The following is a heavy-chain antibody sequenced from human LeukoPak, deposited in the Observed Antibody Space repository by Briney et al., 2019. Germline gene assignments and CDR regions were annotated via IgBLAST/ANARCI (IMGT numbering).Heavy chain of an antibody. D-gene: IGHD3-16*01. CDR1: GDSISSSTYY. CDR2: VFSTGST. J-gene: IGHJ5*02. V-gene: IGHV4-61*02. CDR3: ARDWGRGLSDP. Sequence: SETLSLTCSVSGDSISSSTYYWSWFRQPAGKGPEWIGRVFSTGSTNYNPSLNSRVTISVDTSKNQFSLKVNSVTAADTAVYYCARDWGRGLSDPWGQGTLVTVSS.